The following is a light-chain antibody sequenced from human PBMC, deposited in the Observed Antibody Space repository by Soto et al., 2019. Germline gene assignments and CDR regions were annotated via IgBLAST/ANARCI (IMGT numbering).Light chain of an antibody. J-gene: IGKJ1*01. CDR1: QFLLHSYGYYY. Sequence: EIVITQSPLSLPVTPGEPASICCWSRQFLLHSYGYYYLDWYLYMPWQSPRLLIYLVSTRASGVPDRFSGRGSGTDFTLKISRVEADDVGVYYCMQPLQSWTFCQGTMADVK. CDR2: LVS. CDR3: MQPLQSWT. V-gene: IGKV2-28*01.